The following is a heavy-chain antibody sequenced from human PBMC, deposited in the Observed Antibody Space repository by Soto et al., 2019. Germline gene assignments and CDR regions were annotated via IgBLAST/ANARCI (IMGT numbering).Heavy chain of an antibody. D-gene: IGHD3-3*01. CDR3: ARGMVRFLDSLGVDV. CDR2: IIPSFGTA. Sequence: QVQLVQSGAEVKKPGSSVKVSCKASGGTFSNYAMSWVRQAPGQGLEWMGGIIPSFGTANYAQKFQGRVTITADESTSTAYMELSSLRSEDTAVYYCARGMVRFLDSLGVDVWGHGTTVTVSS. CDR1: GGTFSNYA. V-gene: IGHV1-69*12. J-gene: IGHJ6*02.